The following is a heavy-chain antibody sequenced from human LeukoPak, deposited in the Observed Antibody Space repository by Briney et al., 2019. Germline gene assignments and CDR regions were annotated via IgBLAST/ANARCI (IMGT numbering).Heavy chain of an antibody. CDR2: ISVSGGSP. J-gene: IGHJ5*02. V-gene: IGHV3-23*01. Sequence: PGGSLRLSCAASGFTFSSYAMMWVRQAPGKGLDWVSTISVSGGSPNYADSVKGRFTISRDNSKNTLFLQMTSLRAEDTALSYCAKALRAYDFWGGYATWGQGTLVTVPS. CDR1: GFTFSSYA. CDR3: AKALRAYDFWGGYAT. D-gene: IGHD3-3*01.